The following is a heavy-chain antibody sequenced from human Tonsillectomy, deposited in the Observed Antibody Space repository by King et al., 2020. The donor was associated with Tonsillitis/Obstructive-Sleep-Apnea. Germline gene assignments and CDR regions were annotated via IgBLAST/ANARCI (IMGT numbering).Heavy chain of an antibody. V-gene: IGHV5-51*01. Sequence: QLVQSGAEVKKPGESLKISCKGSGYNFTSYWIVWVRQMTGKGLEWMGIIYPGDSDSRYSSSFQGQVTFSADTSISTAYLQRSSLKASDTAMYYCARHHSSTGTFDYWGQGTLVTVSS. D-gene: IGHD1-1*01. CDR3: ARHHSSTGTFDY. J-gene: IGHJ4*02. CDR2: IYPGDSDS. CDR1: GYNFTSYW.